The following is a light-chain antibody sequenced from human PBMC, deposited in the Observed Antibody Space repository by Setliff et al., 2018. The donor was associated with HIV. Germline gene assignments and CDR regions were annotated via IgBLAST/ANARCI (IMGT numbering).Light chain of an antibody. Sequence: DIQMTQSPSSLSASVGDRVTITCRASQDISNYLAWYQQKPGKVPKLLIYAASTLQSGVPSRFSGSGSGTDFTLTISSLQPEDVATYYCQKHNSAPFTFGPGTKVDIK. J-gene: IGKJ3*01. CDR3: QKHNSAPFT. V-gene: IGKV1-27*01. CDR2: AAS. CDR1: QDISNY.